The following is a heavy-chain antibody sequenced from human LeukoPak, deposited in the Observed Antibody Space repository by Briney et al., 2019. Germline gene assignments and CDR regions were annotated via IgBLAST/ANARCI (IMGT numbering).Heavy chain of an antibody. CDR3: ARDLRSDADYTDY. D-gene: IGHD3-3*01. V-gene: IGHV1-2*02. Sequence: ASVKVSCKASGFTFTDYYIHWVRQAPGQGLEWMGWISPNSGGTNYAQMFQGRVTMTSDTSISTAYMELSRLRSDDTAVYYCARDLRSDADYTDYWGQGTLVTVSS. J-gene: IGHJ4*02. CDR2: ISPNSGGT. CDR1: GFTFTDYY.